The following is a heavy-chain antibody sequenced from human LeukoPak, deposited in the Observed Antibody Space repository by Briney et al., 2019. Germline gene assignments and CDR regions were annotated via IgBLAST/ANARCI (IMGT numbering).Heavy chain of an antibody. Sequence: SVKVSCKASGYTFTSYYMHWVRQAPGQGLEWMGGIIPIFGTANYAQKFQGRVTITADESTSTAYMELSSLRSEDTAVYYCARGKDCSSTSCSWGYWGQGTLVTVSS. V-gene: IGHV1-69*13. CDR3: ARGKDCSSTSCSWGY. J-gene: IGHJ4*02. CDR1: GYTFTSYY. CDR2: IIPIFGTA. D-gene: IGHD2-2*01.